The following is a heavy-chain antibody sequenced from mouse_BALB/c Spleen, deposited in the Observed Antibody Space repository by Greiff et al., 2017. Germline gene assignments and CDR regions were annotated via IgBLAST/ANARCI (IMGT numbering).Heavy chain of an antibody. Sequence: EVKLEESGGGLVQPGGSMKLSCVASGFTFSNYWMNWVRQSPEKGLEWVAEIRLKSNNYATHYAESVKGRFTISRDDSKSSVYLQMNNLRAEDTGIYYCTRQIYYDYGAMDYWGQGTSVTVSS. CDR2: IRLKSNNYAT. CDR1: GFTFSNYW. CDR3: TRQIYYDYGAMDY. D-gene: IGHD2-4*01. V-gene: IGHV6-6*02. J-gene: IGHJ4*01.